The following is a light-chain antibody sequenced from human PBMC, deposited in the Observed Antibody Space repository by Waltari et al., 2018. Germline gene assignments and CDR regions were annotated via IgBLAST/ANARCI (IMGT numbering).Light chain of an antibody. Sequence: DIQMTQSPSTLSASVGDRVTITCRASQSIYTWLAWYQQKPGKAPNLLIYKASSLQSGVPSRFSGSGSGTEFTLTISSLQPDDFATYYCQQYETYWTFGQGTKVEIK. CDR1: QSIYTW. V-gene: IGKV1-5*03. CDR3: QQYETYWT. CDR2: KAS. J-gene: IGKJ1*01.